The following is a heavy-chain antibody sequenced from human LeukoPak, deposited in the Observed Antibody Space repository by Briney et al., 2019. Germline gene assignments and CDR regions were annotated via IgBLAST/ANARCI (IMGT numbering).Heavy chain of an antibody. CDR2: IYYSGST. Sequence: PSETLSLTCSVSGGSIRGDDYYWSWIRQSPGKGLEWIGYIYYSGSTHYNPSLKSRLTMSVDTSKNQFSLELNSVTAADTAVYYCARDSDRANYFDYWGQGTLVTVSS. CDR1: GGSIRGDDYY. CDR3: ARDSDRANYFDY. J-gene: IGHJ4*02. V-gene: IGHV4-30-4*01.